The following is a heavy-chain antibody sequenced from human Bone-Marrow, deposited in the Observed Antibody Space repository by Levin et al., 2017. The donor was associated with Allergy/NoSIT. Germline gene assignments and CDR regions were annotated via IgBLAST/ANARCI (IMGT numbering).Heavy chain of an antibody. V-gene: IGHV3-15*01. CDR1: GFTFRTAW. J-gene: IGHJ4*02. CDR3: TTGVSGGEDY. CDR2: IKSKVDGGTA. D-gene: IGHD1-14*01. Sequence: GESLMISCAVSGFTFRTAWLTWVRQAPEKGLEWVGRIKSKVDGGTADYAAPVEGRFTISRDDSKNTLYLQLNSLEIEDTALYYCTTGVSGGEDYWGQGTLVTVSS.